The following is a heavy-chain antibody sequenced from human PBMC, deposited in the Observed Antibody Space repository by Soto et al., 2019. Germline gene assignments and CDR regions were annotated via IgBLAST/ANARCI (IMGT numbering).Heavy chain of an antibody. V-gene: IGHV4-4*02. CDR1: SGSISSSNW. D-gene: IGHD3-3*01. Sequence: SETLSLTCAVSSGSISSSNWWSWVRQPPGKGLEWIGEIYHSGSTNYNPSLKSRVTISVDKSKNQFSLKLSSVTAADTAVYYCARGGNYDFWSGYYAGPGRNYYMDVWGKGTTVTVSS. CDR2: IYHSGST. J-gene: IGHJ6*03. CDR3: ARGGNYDFWSGYYAGPGRNYYMDV.